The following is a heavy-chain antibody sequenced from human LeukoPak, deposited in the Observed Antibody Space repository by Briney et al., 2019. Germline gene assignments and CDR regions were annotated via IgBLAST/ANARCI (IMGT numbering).Heavy chain of an antibody. V-gene: IGHV3-30-3*01. Sequence: GRSLRLSCEASGFTFDNYAMHWVRQAPGRRLEWVAVISFDGNQEYYPDSVKGRFTISRDNSKNTLYLQMNSLRAEDTAVYYCAKDQGYSSGTAPDYWGQGTLVTVSS. CDR3: AKDQGYSSGTAPDY. CDR2: ISFDGNQE. D-gene: IGHD6-19*01. J-gene: IGHJ4*02. CDR1: GFTFDNYA.